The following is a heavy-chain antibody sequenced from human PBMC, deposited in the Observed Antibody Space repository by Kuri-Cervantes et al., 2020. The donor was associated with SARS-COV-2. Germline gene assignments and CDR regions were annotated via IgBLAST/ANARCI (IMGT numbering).Heavy chain of an antibody. CDR2: IYDSGST. Sequence: SETLSLTCTVSGGSISSGGYYWSWIRQHPGKGLEWIGYIYDSGSTYYNPSLKSRVTISVDASKNQFSLKLTSVSAADTAVYYCARVDYAGNYYCYGMDVWGQGTTVTVSS. J-gene: IGHJ6*02. CDR3: ARVDYAGNYYCYGMDV. CDR1: GGSISSGGYY. V-gene: IGHV4-31*03. D-gene: IGHD4-17*01.